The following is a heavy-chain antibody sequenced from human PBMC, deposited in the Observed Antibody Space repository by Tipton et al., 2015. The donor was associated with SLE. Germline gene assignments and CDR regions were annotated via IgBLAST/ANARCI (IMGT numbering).Heavy chain of an antibody. CDR2: IYYSGST. CDR1: GGSISSGDYY. D-gene: IGHD5-12*01. V-gene: IGHV4-30-4*01. CDR3: ARHPPRGGSGYALDN. J-gene: IGHJ4*02. Sequence: TLSLTCTVSGGSISSGDYYWSWIRQPPGKGLEWIGYIYYSGSTYYNPSLKTRFIMSVDTSKNQFSLKLSSVTAADTAVYYCARHPPRGGSGYALDNWGQGTLVTVSS.